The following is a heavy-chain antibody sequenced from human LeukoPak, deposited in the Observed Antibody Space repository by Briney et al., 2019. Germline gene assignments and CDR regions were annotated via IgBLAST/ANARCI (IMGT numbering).Heavy chain of an antibody. CDR2: IYTSGST. J-gene: IGHJ3*02. CDR3: ARLEGYSSGTIVDAFDI. CDR1: GGSISSYY. V-gene: IGHV4-4*07. D-gene: IGHD6-19*01. Sequence: SETLSLTCTVSGGSISSYYWSWIRQPAGKGLEWIGRIYTSGSTNYNPSLKSRVTMSVDTSKNQFSLKLSSVTAADTAVYYCARLEGYSSGTIVDAFDIWGQGTMVTVSS.